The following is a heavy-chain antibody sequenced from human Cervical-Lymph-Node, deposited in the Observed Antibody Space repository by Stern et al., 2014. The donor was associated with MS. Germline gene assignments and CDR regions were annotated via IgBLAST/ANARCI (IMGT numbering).Heavy chain of an antibody. J-gene: IGHJ6*02. Sequence: VQLVESGGGVVQPGRSLRLSCAASGFTFSSYGIHWVRQAPGKGLEWMAVIYYDGRNKCYAAHVKGRFTITRDNSKNTLYLQMNSLRAEDTAVYYCAKITGSFGSSFPEFYYYYGMDVWGQGTTVTVSS. CDR2: IYYDGRNK. D-gene: IGHD6-13*01. CDR1: GFTFSSYG. V-gene: IGHV3-30*18. CDR3: AKITGSFGSSFPEFYYYYGMDV.